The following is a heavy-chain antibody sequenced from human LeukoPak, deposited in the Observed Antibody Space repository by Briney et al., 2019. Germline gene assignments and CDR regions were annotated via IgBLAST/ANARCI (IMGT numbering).Heavy chain of an antibody. J-gene: IGHJ3*02. CDR1: GYTFTSYG. CDR3: ASLKNSYDSSGYLVTDAFDI. Sequence: ASVKVSCKASGYTFTSYGINWVRQAPGQGLEWMGSISASNGSTNYAQKLQGRVTMTTDTSTSTAYMELRSLRSDDTAVYYCASLKNSYDSSGYLVTDAFDIWGQGTMVIVSS. D-gene: IGHD3-22*01. V-gene: IGHV1-18*01. CDR2: ISASNGST.